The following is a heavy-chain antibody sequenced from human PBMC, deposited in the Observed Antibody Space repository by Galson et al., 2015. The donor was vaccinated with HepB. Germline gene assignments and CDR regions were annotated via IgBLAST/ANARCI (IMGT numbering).Heavy chain of an antibody. CDR3: ARDPTTTGCTSDWTGFMDY. CDR2: ISYDGSNK. J-gene: IGHJ4*02. V-gene: IGHV3-30-3*01. D-gene: IGHD2-2*01. Sequence: SLRLSCAASGFTFSNYAMHWVRQAPGKGLEWVAVISYDGSNKYYADSVKGRFTISRDNSKNTLYLQMNSLRPEDTAVYYCARDPTTTGCTSDWTGFMDYWGQGTLVTVSS. CDR1: GFTFSNYA.